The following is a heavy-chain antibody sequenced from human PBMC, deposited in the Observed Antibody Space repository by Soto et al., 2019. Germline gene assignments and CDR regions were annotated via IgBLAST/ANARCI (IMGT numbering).Heavy chain of an antibody. CDR2: ITNSGYT. Sequence: SETLSLTCDVFNGSFSGYYWSWIRQPPGKGLEWIGEITNSGYTNYNPSLKNRVTILIDRSKDHFSLKVTSVTAADTAVYYCARGLEYFQHWGQGTLVTVSS. V-gene: IGHV4-34*01. CDR1: NGSFSGYY. J-gene: IGHJ1*01. CDR3: ARGLEYFQH.